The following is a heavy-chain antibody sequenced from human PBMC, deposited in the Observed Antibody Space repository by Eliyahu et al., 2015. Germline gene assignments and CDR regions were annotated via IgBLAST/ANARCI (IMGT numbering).Heavy chain of an antibody. D-gene: IGHD2-2*01. CDR2: INHTGST. Sequence: QVQLQQWGAGLLKPSETLSLTCAVYGGSFSGYYWTWIRQPPGKGLEWIGEINHTGSTNYNPSLKSRVTISVDTSKSQFSLKLSSVTAADTAVYYCARGPGFYCSSSSCYADWFDPWGQGTLVTVSS. J-gene: IGHJ5*02. CDR3: ARGPGFYCSSSSCYADWFDP. CDR1: GGSFSGYY. V-gene: IGHV4-34*01.